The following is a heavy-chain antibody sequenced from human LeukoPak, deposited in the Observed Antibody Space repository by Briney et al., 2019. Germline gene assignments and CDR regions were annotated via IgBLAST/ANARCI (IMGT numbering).Heavy chain of an antibody. J-gene: IGHJ3*02. CDR3: ARDTDYDFWSGYYSGEGHAFDI. CDR1: GFTFSSYA. CDR2: ISSNGGST. V-gene: IGHV3-64*01. Sequence: GGSLRLSCAASGFTFSSYAMHWVRQAPGKGLEYVSAISSNGGSTYYANSVKGRFTISRDNSKNTLYLQMGSLRAEDMAVYYWARDTDYDFWSGYYSGEGHAFDIWGQGTMVTVSS. D-gene: IGHD3-3*01.